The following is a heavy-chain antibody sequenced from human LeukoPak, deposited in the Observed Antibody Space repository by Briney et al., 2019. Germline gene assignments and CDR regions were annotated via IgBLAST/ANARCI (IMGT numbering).Heavy chain of an antibody. D-gene: IGHD3-16*01. CDR1: GDSVSSNSAA. Sequence: SQTLSLTCAISGDSVSSNSAAWNWIRQSPSRGLEWQGRTYYRSKWYNDYAVSVKSRITINPDTSKNQFSLQLNSVTPEDTAVYYCAREVRPMITFGGVMNYWGQGTLVTVSS. CDR2: TYYRSKWYN. V-gene: IGHV6-1*01. CDR3: AREVRPMITFGGVMNY. J-gene: IGHJ4*02.